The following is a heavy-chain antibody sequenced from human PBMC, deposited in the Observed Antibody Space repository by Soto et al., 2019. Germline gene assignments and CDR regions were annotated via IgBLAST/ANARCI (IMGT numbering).Heavy chain of an antibody. CDR1: GFAVSSHY. Sequence: PGGSLRLSCAASGFAVSSHYFYWVRRAPGKGLEWVSVIYSGGTTYYAASVGGRFTISRDTSKNTVYLQMNSLRAEDTAVYYCARYDSSGYYWPYYYYGRDVWGQGTTVTVSS. CDR2: IYSGGTT. J-gene: IGHJ6*02. V-gene: IGHV3-66*01. D-gene: IGHD3-22*01. CDR3: ARYDSSGYYWPYYYYGRDV.